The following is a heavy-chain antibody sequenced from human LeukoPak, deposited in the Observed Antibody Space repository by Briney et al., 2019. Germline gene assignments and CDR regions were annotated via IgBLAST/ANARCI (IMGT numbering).Heavy chain of an antibody. Sequence: GGSLRLSCAASGFTSSSYAMSWVRQAPGKGREWVSGISGSGGSRFYADSVKGRFTISRDNSKNTLYLQMNSLRAEDTAVYYCAKDKLLWFGELLSAENWFDPWGQGTLVTVSS. D-gene: IGHD3-10*01. CDR1: GFTSSSYA. CDR2: ISGSGGSR. CDR3: AKDKLLWFGELLSAENWFDP. V-gene: IGHV3-23*01. J-gene: IGHJ5*02.